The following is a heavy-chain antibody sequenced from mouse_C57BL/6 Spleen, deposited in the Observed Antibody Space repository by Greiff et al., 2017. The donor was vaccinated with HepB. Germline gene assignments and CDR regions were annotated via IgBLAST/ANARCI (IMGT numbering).Heavy chain of an antibody. CDR1: GYTFTDYE. V-gene: IGHV1-15*01. J-gene: IGHJ1*03. CDR3: TRWYFDV. CDR2: IDPETGGT. Sequence: QVQLQQSGAELVRPGASVTLSCKASGYTFTDYEMHWVRQTPVHGLEWIGAIDPETGGTAYNQKFKGKAILTADKSSSTAYMELRSLTSEDSAVYYCTRWYFDVWGTGTTVTVSS.